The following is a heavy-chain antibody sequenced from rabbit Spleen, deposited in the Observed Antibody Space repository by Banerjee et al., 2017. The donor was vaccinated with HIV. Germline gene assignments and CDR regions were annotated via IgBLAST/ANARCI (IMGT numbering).Heavy chain of an antibody. CDR1: GFDISKYG. CDR2: IYPVFGIR. D-gene: IGHD8-1*01. V-gene: IGHV1S39*01. Sequence: QEQLVESGGGLVPPGGSLQLSCTVSGFDISKYGVTWVRQAPGKGLEWIGDIYPVFGIRNYANGAKGRFTCSKTSSTTVTLQMTSLTVADTATYFCARDTGSSFSSYGMDLWGPGTLVTVS. J-gene: IGHJ6*01. CDR3: ARDTGSSFSSYGMDL.